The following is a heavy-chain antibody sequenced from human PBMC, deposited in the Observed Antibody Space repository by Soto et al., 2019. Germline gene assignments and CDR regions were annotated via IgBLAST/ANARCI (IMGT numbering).Heavy chain of an antibody. CDR2: ISWNSGSI. J-gene: IGHJ4*02. CDR1: GFTFDDYA. V-gene: IGHV3-9*01. Sequence: EVQLVESGGGLVQPGRSLRLSCAASGFTFDDYAMHWVRQAPGKGLEWVSGISWNSGSIGYADSVKGRFTISRDNAKNSLYLQMNSLRVEDTALYYCAKDISSSRTSHFDYWGQGTLVTVSS. D-gene: IGHD2-2*01. CDR3: AKDISSSRTSHFDY.